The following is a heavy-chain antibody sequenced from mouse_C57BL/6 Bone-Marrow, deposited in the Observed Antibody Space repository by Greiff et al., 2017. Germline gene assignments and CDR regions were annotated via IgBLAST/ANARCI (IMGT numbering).Heavy chain of an antibody. J-gene: IGHJ2*01. Sequence: QVQLQQSGPELVKPGASVTISCKASGYTFTDYYINWVKQRPGQGLAWIGWIYPGSGNTKYNEKFKGKATLTVDTSSSTAYMQLSSLTSEDSAVYFCARDGTGTPYYFDYWGQGTTLTVSS. CDR2: IYPGSGNT. CDR1: GYTFTDYY. CDR3: ARDGTGTPYYFDY. D-gene: IGHD4-1*01. V-gene: IGHV1-84*01.